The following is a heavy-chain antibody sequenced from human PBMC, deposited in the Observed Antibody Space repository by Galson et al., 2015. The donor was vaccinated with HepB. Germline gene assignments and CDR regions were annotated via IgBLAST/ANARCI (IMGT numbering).Heavy chain of an antibody. J-gene: IGHJ3*02. Sequence: CAISGDSVSSNSAAWNWIRQSPSRGLEWLGRTYYRSKWYNDYAVSVKSRITINPDTSKNQFSLQLNSVTPEDTAVYYCARGPGWLARGAFDIWGQGTMVTVSS. CDR2: TYYRSKWYN. CDR1: GDSVSSNSAA. V-gene: IGHV6-1*01. D-gene: IGHD6-19*01. CDR3: ARGPGWLARGAFDI.